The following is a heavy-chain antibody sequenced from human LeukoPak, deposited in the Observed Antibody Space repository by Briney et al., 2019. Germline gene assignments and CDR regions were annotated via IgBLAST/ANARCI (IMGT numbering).Heavy chain of an antibody. D-gene: IGHD2-2*02. J-gene: IGHJ5*02. V-gene: IGHV3-48*01. Sequence: GGSLRLSCVASGFSITSYSMNWVRQAPGKGLEWISYSLVGSRAATYADSVKGRFTISRDNSKNTLYLQMNSLRAEDTAVYYCARDRGDIVVVPAAIRGNWFDPWGQGTLVTVSS. CDR2: SLVGSRAA. CDR1: GFSITSYS. CDR3: ARDRGDIVVVPAAIRGNWFDP.